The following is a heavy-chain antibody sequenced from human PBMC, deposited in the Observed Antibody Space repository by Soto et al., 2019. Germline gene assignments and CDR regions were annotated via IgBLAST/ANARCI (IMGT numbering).Heavy chain of an antibody. Sequence: QVQLVESGGGVVQPGRSLRLSCAASGFTFSSYGMHWVRQAPGKGLEWVAVISYDGSNKYYADSVKGRFTISRDNSKNTLYLQMNSLRAEDTAVYYCAKTASVKGYSSGCYDYWGQGTLVTVSS. CDR3: AKTASVKGYSSGCYDY. J-gene: IGHJ4*02. D-gene: IGHD6-19*01. CDR1: GFTFSSYG. V-gene: IGHV3-30*18. CDR2: ISYDGSNK.